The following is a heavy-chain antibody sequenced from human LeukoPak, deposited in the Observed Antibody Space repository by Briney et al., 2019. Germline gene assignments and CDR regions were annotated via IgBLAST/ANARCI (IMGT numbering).Heavy chain of an antibody. Sequence: NPSETLSLTCTASGGSISSYYWSWIRQPPGKGLEWIGYIYYSGSTNYNPSLKSRVTISVDTSKNQFSLKLSSVTAADTAVYYCARVRVPDYFDYWGQGTLVTVSS. V-gene: IGHV4-59*01. J-gene: IGHJ4*02. CDR1: GGSISSYY. CDR3: ARVRVPDYFDY. D-gene: IGHD2-2*01. CDR2: IYYSGST.